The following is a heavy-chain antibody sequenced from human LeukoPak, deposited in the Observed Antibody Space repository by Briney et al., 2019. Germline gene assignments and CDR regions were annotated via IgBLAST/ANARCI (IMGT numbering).Heavy chain of an antibody. CDR2: IKQDGSEK. D-gene: IGHD1-26*01. CDR1: GFTFRSYW. Sequence: GGSLRPSCVASGFTFRSYWMNWVRQAPGKGLEWVANIKQDGSEKYYVDSVKGRFTISRDNAKSSLYLQMNSLRAEDTAVYYCARGGTYYYHYFDYWGQGTLVTVSS. J-gene: IGHJ4*02. V-gene: IGHV3-7*05. CDR3: ARGGTYYYHYFDY.